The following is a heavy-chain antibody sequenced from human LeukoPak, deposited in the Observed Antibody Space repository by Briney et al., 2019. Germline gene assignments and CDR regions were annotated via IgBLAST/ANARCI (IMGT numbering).Heavy chain of an antibody. CDR1: GGSFSGYY. V-gene: IGHV4-34*01. Sequence: PSETLSLTCAVYGGSFSGYYWSWIRQPPGKGLEWIGEINHSGSTNYNPSLKSRVTILVDTSKNQFSLKLSSVTAADTAVYYCARVGKNYYGSGSYYTYYYYGTDVWGQGTTVTVSS. CDR3: ARVGKNYYGSGSYYTYYYYGTDV. CDR2: INHSGST. J-gene: IGHJ6*02. D-gene: IGHD3-10*01.